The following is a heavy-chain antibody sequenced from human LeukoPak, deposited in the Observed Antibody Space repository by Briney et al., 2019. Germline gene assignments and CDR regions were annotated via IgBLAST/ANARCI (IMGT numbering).Heavy chain of an antibody. Sequence: GGSLRLSCAASGFTFDDYAMHWVRQAPGKGLEWVSGISWNSGSIGYADSVKGRFTISRDNAKNSLYLQMNSLRAEDTAVYYCARDGYYLGAFDIWGQGTMVTVSS. D-gene: IGHD3-10*01. CDR1: GFTFDDYA. CDR2: ISWNSGSI. V-gene: IGHV3-9*01. CDR3: ARDGYYLGAFDI. J-gene: IGHJ3*02.